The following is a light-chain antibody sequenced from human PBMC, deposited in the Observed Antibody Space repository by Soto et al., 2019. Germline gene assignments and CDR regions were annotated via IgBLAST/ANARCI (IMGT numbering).Light chain of an antibody. CDR1: QSVSSN. Sequence: IVMTQSPATLSVSPGARAPLSCRASQSVSSNLAWYQQKPGQAPRLLIYDASNRATGIPARFSGSGSGTDFSLTISSLEPEDFAVYYCQQRSSWPLTFGGGTKVDIK. V-gene: IGKV3-11*01. J-gene: IGKJ4*01. CDR3: QQRSSWPLT. CDR2: DAS.